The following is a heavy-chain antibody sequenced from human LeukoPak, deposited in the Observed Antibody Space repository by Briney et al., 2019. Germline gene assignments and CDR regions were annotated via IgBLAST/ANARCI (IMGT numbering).Heavy chain of an antibody. Sequence: ASVKVSCKASGYTFTSYYIHWVRQAPGQGLEWMGIINPSGGSTSYAQKFQGRVTMTRDTSTSTVYMELSSLRSEDSAVYYCARDIVVVPAAGAYGMDVWGQGTTVTVSS. CDR3: ARDIVVVPAAGAYGMDV. J-gene: IGHJ6*02. CDR2: INPSGGST. V-gene: IGHV1-46*01. CDR1: GYTFTSYY. D-gene: IGHD2-2*01.